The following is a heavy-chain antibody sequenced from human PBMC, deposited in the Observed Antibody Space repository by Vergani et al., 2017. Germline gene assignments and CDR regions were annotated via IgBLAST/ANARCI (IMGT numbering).Heavy chain of an antibody. D-gene: IGHD5-18*01. CDR3: ARDRFKGRGYSYGGPVDY. Sequence: EVQLVESGGGLVQPGGSLRLSCAASGFTFSSYWMSWVRQAPGKGLEWVANIKQDGSEKYYVDSVKGRFTISRENAKNSLYLQMNSLRAEDTAVYYCARDRFKGRGYSYGGPVDYWGQGTLVTVSS. J-gene: IGHJ4*02. CDR1: GFTFSSYW. V-gene: IGHV3-7*01. CDR2: IKQDGSEK.